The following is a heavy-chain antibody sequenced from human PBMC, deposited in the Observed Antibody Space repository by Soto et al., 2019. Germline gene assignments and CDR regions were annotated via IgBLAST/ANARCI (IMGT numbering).Heavy chain of an antibody. V-gene: IGHV1-2*02. CDR2: INPKNGDT. Sequence: ASVKVSCKTSGYFFNDYHMHWVRKAPGQGLEWMGWINPKNGDTNYAQKFQDSVTMTRDTSISTVYIELSRLTSDDTAVYYCAKEIRAAGTAGVDYRGKGPLVTVSS. CDR3: AKEIRAAGTAGVDY. CDR1: GYFFNDYH. J-gene: IGHJ4*02. D-gene: IGHD6-13*01.